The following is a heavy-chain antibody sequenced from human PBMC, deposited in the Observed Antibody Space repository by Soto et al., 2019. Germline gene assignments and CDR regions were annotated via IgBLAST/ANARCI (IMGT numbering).Heavy chain of an antibody. Sequence: ASVKVSCKASGYTFTGYYMHWVRQAPGQGLEWMGWINPNSGGTNYAQKFQGRVTMTRDTSISTAYMELSRLRSDDTAVYYCARYWEYSGSFVFYYYGMDGWGQGTTVTAPS. CDR3: ARYWEYSGSFVFYYYGMDG. V-gene: IGHV1-2*02. J-gene: IGHJ6*02. CDR1: GYTFTGYY. D-gene: IGHD1-26*01. CDR2: INPNSGGT.